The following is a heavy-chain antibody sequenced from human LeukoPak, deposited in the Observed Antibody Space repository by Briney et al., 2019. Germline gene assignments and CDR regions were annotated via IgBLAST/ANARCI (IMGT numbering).Heavy chain of an antibody. CDR1: GFTFSSYS. V-gene: IGHV3-48*01. D-gene: IGHD3-10*01. J-gene: IGHJ1*01. Sequence: GGSLRLSCAASGFTFSSYSMNWVRQAPGKGLEWVSYISSSSSTIYYADSVKGQFTISRDNSKNTLYLQMNSLRAEDTAVYYCAKDSGGSGSFAEYFQHWGQGTLVTVSS. CDR2: ISSSSSTI. CDR3: AKDSGGSGSFAEYFQH.